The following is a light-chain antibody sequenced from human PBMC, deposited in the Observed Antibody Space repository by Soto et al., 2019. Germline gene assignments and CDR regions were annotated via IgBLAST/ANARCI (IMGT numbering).Light chain of an antibody. CDR2: YAS. Sequence: EMVMTQSPATLSVSPGERVTLSCRASESVHSNLAWYQQKPGQGPSLLIYYASTRVTGVPDRFSGSGSGTEFPLTISSLQSEDVGVYYCQHYSNWPPTFGPGTKVEIK. CDR1: ESVHSN. V-gene: IGKV3-15*01. CDR3: QHYSNWPPT. J-gene: IGKJ3*01.